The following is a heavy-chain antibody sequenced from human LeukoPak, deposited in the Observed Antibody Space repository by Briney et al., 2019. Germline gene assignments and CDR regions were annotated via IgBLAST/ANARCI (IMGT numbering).Heavy chain of an antibody. CDR2: IYYSGNT. CDR3: ARMGSDGMDV. D-gene: IGHD5-24*01. Sequence: SETLPLTCTVSGGCISVYYWSWIRQPPGKGLEWIGYIYYSGNTNHNPSLKSQVTISVDTSKNQFALKLSSVTAADTAVYYCARMGSDGMDVWGQGTTVTVSS. CDR1: GGCISVYY. V-gene: IGHV4-59*01. J-gene: IGHJ6*02.